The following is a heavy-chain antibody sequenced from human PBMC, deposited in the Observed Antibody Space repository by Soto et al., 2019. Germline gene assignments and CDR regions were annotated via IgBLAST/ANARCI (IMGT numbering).Heavy chain of an antibody. CDR3: AGGLGIAVAGTPGAPDY. CDR2: ISAYNGNT. V-gene: IGHV1-18*01. CDR1: GYTFTSYG. J-gene: IGHJ4*02. Sequence: QVQLVQSGAEVKKPGASVKVSCKASGYTFTSYGISWVRQAPGQGLEWMGWISAYNGNTNYAQKLQGRVTMTTDTSTSTGYMELRSLRSDDTAVYYCAGGLGIAVAGTPGAPDYWGQGTLVTVSS. D-gene: IGHD6-19*01.